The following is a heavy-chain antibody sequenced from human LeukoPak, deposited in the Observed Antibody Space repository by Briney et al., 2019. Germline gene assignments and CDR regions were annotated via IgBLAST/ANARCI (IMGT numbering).Heavy chain of an antibody. J-gene: IGHJ5*02. CDR3: ARVYFYGSASYLSNWFDP. Sequence: SETLSLTCTVSGGSISGSSYYSGWLRQPPGKGLEWLGHIYYSGTTYYNPSLESRVTISVDTSKNQFSLKLNSVTAADTAVYYCARVYFYGSASYLSNWFDPWGQGTLVTVSS. D-gene: IGHD3-10*01. CDR1: GGSISGSSYY. V-gene: IGHV4-39*07. CDR2: IYYSGTT.